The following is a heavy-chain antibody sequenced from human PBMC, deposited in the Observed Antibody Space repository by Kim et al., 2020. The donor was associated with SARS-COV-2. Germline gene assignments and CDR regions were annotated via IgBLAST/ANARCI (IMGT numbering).Heavy chain of an antibody. J-gene: IGHJ6*01. Sequence: VKGRCTIARDNARNSLYLQMSSLRAEDTAVYYCARDRAYSSSRYYYGMDVWGQGTTVTVSS. V-gene: IGHV3-21*01. D-gene: IGHD6-13*01. CDR3: ARDRAYSSSRYYYGMDV.